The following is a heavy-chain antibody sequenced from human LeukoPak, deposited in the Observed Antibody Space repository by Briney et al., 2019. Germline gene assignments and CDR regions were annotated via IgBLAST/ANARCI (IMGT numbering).Heavy chain of an antibody. CDR1: GGSISSYY. CDR2: IYYSGST. D-gene: IGHD4-11*01. CDR3: ARDSVSNEYYFDY. V-gene: IGHV4-59*01. J-gene: IGHJ4*02. Sequence: SEALSLTCTVSGGSISSYYWSWIRQPPGKGLEWIGYIYYSGSTNYNPSLKSRVTISVDTSKNQFSLKLSSVTAADTAVYYCARDSVSNEYYFDYWGQGTLVTVSS.